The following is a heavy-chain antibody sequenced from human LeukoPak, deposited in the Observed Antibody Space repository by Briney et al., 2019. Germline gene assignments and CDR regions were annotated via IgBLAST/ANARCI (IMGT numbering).Heavy chain of an antibody. J-gene: IGHJ3*02. CDR2: IKQDGSEK. V-gene: IGHV3-7*01. CDR1: GFTFSSNW. D-gene: IGHD3-3*01. Sequence: GGSLRLSCAASGFTFSSNWMTWVRQAPGKGLEWVANIKQDGSEKYYVDSVKGRFTISRDNAKNSLYLQMYSLRAEDTAMYYCARDAFSRISIFGVVSDAFDIWGQGTMVTVSS. CDR3: ARDAFSRISIFGVVSDAFDI.